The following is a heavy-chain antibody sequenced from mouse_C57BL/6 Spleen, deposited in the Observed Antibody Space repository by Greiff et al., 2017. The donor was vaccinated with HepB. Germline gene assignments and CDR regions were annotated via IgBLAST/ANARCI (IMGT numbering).Heavy chain of an antibody. CDR1: GYSITSGYY. CDR3: ARDGPFAY. CDR2: ISYDGSN. Sequence: VEESGPGLVKPSQSLSLTCSVTGYSITSGYYWNWIRQFPGNKLEWMGYISYDGSNNYNPSLKNRISITRDTSKNQFFLKLNSVTTEDTATYYCARDGPFAYWGQGTLVTVSA. V-gene: IGHV3-6*01. J-gene: IGHJ3*01.